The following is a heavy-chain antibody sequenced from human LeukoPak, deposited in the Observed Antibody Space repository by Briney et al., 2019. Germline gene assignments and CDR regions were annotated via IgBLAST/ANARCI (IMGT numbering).Heavy chain of an antibody. CDR2: ISDDGRNK. CDR3: AKRPSDYGDYVTYFDY. V-gene: IGHV3-30*18. D-gene: IGHD4-17*01. CDR1: GFSFISYG. Sequence: GGSLRLSCAASGFSFISYGMHWVRQAPGKGLEWVGVISDDGRNKKYADSVKGRFTISRDNSKDTLYLQMSSLRDEDTAVYYCAKRPSDYGDYVTYFDYWGQGPWSPSPQ. J-gene: IGHJ4*02.